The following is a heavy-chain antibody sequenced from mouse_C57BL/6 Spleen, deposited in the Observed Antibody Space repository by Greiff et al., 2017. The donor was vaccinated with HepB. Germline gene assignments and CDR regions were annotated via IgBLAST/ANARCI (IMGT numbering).Heavy chain of an antibody. V-gene: IGHV5-9-1*02. D-gene: IGHD1-1*01. CDR1: GFTFSSYA. J-gene: IGHJ1*03. CDR3: TRDSYYYGSIWYFDV. Sequence: EVKLVESGEGLVKPGGSLKLSCAASGFTFSSYAMSWVRQTPEKRLEWVAYISSGGDYIYYADTVKGRFTISRDNARNTLYLQMSSLKSEDTAMYYCTRDSYYYGSIWYFDVWGTGTTVTVSS. CDR2: ISSGGDYI.